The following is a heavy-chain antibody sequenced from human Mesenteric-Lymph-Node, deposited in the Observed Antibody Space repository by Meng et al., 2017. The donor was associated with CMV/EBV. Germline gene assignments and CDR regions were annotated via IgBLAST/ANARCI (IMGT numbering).Heavy chain of an antibody. CDR1: GGSFSGYY. V-gene: IGHV4-34*01. CDR2: INHSGST. D-gene: IGHD3-9*01. J-gene: IGHJ4*02. Sequence: QVQLHQWGAGLLKPSETLSVTCAVYGGSFSGYYWNWIRQSPEKGLEWIGEINHSGSTTYNPSFTSRIIISVDTSTYQISLNMSSVTAADTAVYYCARGSSYDILTGYFDYWGQGALVTVSS. CDR3: ARGSSYDILTGYFDY.